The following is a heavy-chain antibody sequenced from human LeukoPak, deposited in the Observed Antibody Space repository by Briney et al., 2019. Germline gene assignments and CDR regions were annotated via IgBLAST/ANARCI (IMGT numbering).Heavy chain of an antibody. CDR3: AGGRYSAAPLD. Sequence: GGSLRLSCAADGFSFSNHWMHWIRQAPGKGLMWVSRINSDGSITTYADFVKGRFTISRDNDRNTLYLQMNSLRAEDTAVYYCAGGRYSAAPLDWGQGTLVTVSS. V-gene: IGHV3-74*01. CDR2: INSDGSIT. D-gene: IGHD2-21*01. CDR1: GFSFSNHW. J-gene: IGHJ4*02.